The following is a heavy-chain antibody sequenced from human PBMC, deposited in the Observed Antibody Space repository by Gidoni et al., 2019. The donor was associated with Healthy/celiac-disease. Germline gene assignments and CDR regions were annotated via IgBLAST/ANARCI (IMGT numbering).Heavy chain of an antibody. V-gene: IGHV1-46*03. CDR3: ARETLATGDY. CDR1: GYTFTSYY. CDR2: INPSGGST. Sequence: QVQLVQSGAEVKKPGASVKVSCTASGYTFTSYYMHWVRQAPGQGLEWIGIINPSGGSTSYAQKFQGRVTMTRDTSTSTVYMELSSLRSEDTAVYYCARETLATGDYWGQGTLVTVSS. J-gene: IGHJ4*02. D-gene: IGHD1-26*01.